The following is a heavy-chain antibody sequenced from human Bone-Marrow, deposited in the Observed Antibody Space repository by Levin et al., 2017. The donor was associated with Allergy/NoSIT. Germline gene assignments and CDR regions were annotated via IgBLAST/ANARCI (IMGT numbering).Heavy chain of an antibody. CDR1: GFTFSSYA. Sequence: GGSLRLSCAASGFTFSSYAMHWVRQAPGKGLEWVAVISYDGSNEYYADSVKGRFTISRDNSKNTLSLQMNNLRPEDPALYYCAREPYISYVDYTMDVWGQGTTVTVSS. CDR2: ISYDGSNE. D-gene: IGHD3-9*01. CDR3: AREPYISYVDYTMDV. J-gene: IGHJ6*02. V-gene: IGHV3-30-3*01.